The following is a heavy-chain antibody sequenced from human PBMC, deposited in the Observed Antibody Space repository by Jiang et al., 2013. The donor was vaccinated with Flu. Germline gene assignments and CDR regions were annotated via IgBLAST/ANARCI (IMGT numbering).Heavy chain of an antibody. CDR2: ILYDGTDK. J-gene: IGHJ5*02. D-gene: IGHD2-21*01. CDR3: ARSVVVRDWLDP. V-gene: IGHV3-30*10. Sequence: GVVQPGTSLRLSCAASGFIFSDYAMHWVRQAPGKGLEWVAVILYDGTDKYFRDAVKDRFTISRDNSKNTLYLEMSGLRVEDTAVYYCARSVVVRDWLDPWGQGTLVTVSS. CDR1: GFIFSDYA.